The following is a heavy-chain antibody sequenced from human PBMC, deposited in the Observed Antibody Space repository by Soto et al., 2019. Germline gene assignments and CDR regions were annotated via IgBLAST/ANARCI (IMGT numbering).Heavy chain of an antibody. CDR3: ARDQGYCSSTSCFYDY. CDR1: GGSVSSGSYY. D-gene: IGHD2-2*01. J-gene: IGHJ4*02. V-gene: IGHV4-61*01. Sequence: SETLSLTCTVSGGSVSSGSYYWSWIRQHPGKGLEWIGYIYYSGSTNYNPSLKRRVTISVDTSKNQLSRKLSSVTAAYTAAYYCARDQGYCSSTSCFYDYWGQGTLVTVSS. CDR2: IYYSGST.